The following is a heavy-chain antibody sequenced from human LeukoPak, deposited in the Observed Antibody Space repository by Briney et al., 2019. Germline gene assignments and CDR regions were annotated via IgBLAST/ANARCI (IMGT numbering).Heavy chain of an antibody. Sequence: GASVKVSCKASGYTFTGYYMHWVRQAPGQGLEWMGWINPNSGGTNYAQKLQGRVTMTTDTSTSTAYMELRSLRSDDTAVYYCARDRSLGATDFDYWGQGTLVTVSS. CDR2: INPNSGGT. J-gene: IGHJ4*02. CDR3: ARDRSLGATDFDY. V-gene: IGHV1-2*02. D-gene: IGHD1-26*01. CDR1: GYTFTGYY.